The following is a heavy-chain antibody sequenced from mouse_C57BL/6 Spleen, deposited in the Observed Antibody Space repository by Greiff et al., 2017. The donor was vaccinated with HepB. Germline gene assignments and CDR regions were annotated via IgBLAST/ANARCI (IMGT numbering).Heavy chain of an antibody. D-gene: IGHD2-4*01. CDR3: ARRSPYDYDDY. Sequence: VHVKQSGPELVKPGASVKISCKASGYSFTGYYMNWVKQSPEKSLEWIGEINPSTGDTTYNQKFKAKATLTVDKSSSTAYMQLKSLTSEDSAVYYCARRSPYDYDDYWGQGTTLTVSS. V-gene: IGHV1-42*01. CDR1: GYSFTGYY. J-gene: IGHJ2*01. CDR2: INPSTGDT.